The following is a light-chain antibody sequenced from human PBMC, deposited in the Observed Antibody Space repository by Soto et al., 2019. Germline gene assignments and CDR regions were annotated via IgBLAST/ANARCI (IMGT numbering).Light chain of an antibody. Sequence: TVLTQSPGTLSLSPGERATLSCRASQNVSSNLLVWYQQHPGQAPRLLIYAASTRATGIPARFIGNGSGTDFTLTISSLEPEDFAVYYCQQRSNWPPITFGQGTRLEIK. J-gene: IGKJ5*01. CDR3: QQRSNWPPIT. V-gene: IGKV3-11*01. CDR1: QNVSSN. CDR2: AAS.